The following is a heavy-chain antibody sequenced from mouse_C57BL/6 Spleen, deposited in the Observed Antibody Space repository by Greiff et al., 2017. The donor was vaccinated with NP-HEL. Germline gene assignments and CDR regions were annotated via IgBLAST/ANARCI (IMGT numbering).Heavy chain of an antibody. CDR2: IDPENGDT. D-gene: IGHD1-1*01. J-gene: IGHJ2*01. CDR1: GFNIKDDY. CDR3: TTSGYGSSFDY. V-gene: IGHV14-4*01. Sequence: QLKESGAELVRPGASVKLSCTASGFNIKDDYMHWVKQRPEQGLEWIGWIDPENGDTEYASKFQGKATITADTSSNTAYLQLSSLTSEDTAVYYCTTSGYGSSFDYWGQGTTLTVSS.